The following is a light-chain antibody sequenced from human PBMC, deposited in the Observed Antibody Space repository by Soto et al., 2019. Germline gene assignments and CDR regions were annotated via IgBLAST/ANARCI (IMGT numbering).Light chain of an antibody. CDR1: QDIGNG. J-gene: IGKJ1*01. V-gene: IGKV1-33*01. Sequence: DIHMTQSPSSVSAAVGDRVTITCQASQDIGNGLNWFQQIPGKAPKLLIYGASNLEIGVPSRYSGSGSGTHFTFTINNVQPEDIATYYCQQYDGFPPWTFGQGTKVEIK. CDR2: GAS. CDR3: QQYDGFPPWT.